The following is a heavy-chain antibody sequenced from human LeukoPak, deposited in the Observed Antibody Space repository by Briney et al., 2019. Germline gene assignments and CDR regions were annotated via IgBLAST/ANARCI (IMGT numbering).Heavy chain of an antibody. J-gene: IGHJ4*02. V-gene: IGHV1-2*02. CDR1: GYTFTGYY. Sequence: GASVKVSCKASGYTFTGYYMHWVRQAPGQGLEWRGGINPNSGGTNYAQKFQGRVTMTRDTSISTAYMELRRLRSDDTAVYYCARDSGYQLLYQKDYWGQGTLVTVSS. CDR2: INPNSGGT. D-gene: IGHD2-2*02. CDR3: ARDSGYQLLYQKDY.